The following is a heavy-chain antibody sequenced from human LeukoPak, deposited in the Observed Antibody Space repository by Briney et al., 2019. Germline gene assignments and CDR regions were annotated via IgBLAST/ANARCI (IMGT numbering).Heavy chain of an antibody. Sequence: SGGSLRLSCAAWGFTLSDHYMDGVRQAPGKGVEWVGRSRKKANSYTTIYAASVKGRFTISRDDSQNSLYLQMNSLKTEDTALYYCARLSSGYYDSSGYWGQGTLVTVSS. J-gene: IGHJ4*02. D-gene: IGHD3-22*01. CDR3: ARLSSGYYDSSGY. V-gene: IGHV3-72*01. CDR2: SRKKANSYTT. CDR1: GFTLSDHY.